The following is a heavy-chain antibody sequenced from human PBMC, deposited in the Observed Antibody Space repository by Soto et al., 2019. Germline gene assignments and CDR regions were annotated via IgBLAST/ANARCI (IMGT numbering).Heavy chain of an antibody. J-gene: IGHJ3*02. CDR3: AKKRVPPGETHAFDM. CDR2: ISGSGYSI. D-gene: IGHD4-17*01. Sequence: GGSLRLSCAASGFTFSSYAMSWVRQAPGKGLEWVSAISGSGYSIYYADSVKGRLTISRDNSKNTLYLQMNSLRAEDTAIYYCAKKRVPPGETHAFDMWGQGTMVTVSS. V-gene: IGHV3-23*01. CDR1: GFTFSSYA.